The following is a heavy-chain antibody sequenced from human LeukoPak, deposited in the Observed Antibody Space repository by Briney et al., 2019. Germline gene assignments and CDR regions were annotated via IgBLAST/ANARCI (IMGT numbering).Heavy chain of an antibody. CDR1: GFNLCSYW. CDR3: VRGDSGWFEY. J-gene: IGHJ4*02. Sequence: GGSLSLSCGVCGFNLCSYWMHCVRKVTGKGPVWVSRIKTDGSHTNYADSVKGRFTITRDNAKNTLYLQMNSLRAEDTAIYYCVRGDSGWFEYWGQGTLVTVSS. D-gene: IGHD6-19*01. CDR2: IKTDGSHT. V-gene: IGHV3-74*01.